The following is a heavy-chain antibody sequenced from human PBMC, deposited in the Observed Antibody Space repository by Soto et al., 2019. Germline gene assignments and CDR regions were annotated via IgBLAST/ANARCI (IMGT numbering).Heavy chain of an antibody. V-gene: IGHV3-30-3*01. D-gene: IGHD3-3*01. CDR2: ISYDGSNK. J-gene: IGHJ5*02. Sequence: QVQLVESGGGVVQPGRSLRLSCAASGFTYSSYAMHWVRQAPGKGLEWVAVISYDGSNKYYADSVKGRFTISRDNSKNTLYLQMNSLRAEDTAVYYRARGQGRRGDWFDPRGQGTLVTVSS. CDR3: ARGQGRRGDWFDP. CDR1: GFTYSSYA.